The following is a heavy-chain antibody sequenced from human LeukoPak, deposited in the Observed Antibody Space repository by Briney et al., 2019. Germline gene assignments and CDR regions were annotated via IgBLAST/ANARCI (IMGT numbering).Heavy chain of an antibody. Sequence: SETLSLTCTVSGGSISSYYWSWIRQPAGKGLEWIGRIYTSGSTNYNPSLKSRVTMSVDPSKNQFSLKLSSVTAADTAVYYCARYDPVAGTGYYFDYWGQGTLVTVSS. V-gene: IGHV4-4*07. CDR2: IYTSGST. CDR1: GGSISSYY. D-gene: IGHD6-19*01. CDR3: ARYDPVAGTGYYFDY. J-gene: IGHJ4*02.